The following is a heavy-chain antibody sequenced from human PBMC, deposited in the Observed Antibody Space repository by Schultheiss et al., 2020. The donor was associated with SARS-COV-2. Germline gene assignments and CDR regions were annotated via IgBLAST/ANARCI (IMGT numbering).Heavy chain of an antibody. CDR2: ISSSSSYI. CDR3: ARGGKFFYSDYVGGMDV. J-gene: IGHJ6*02. CDR1: GFTFSDHY. D-gene: IGHD4-11*01. Sequence: GGSLRLSCAASGFTFSDHYMDWVRQAPGKGLEWVSSISSSSSYIYYADSVKGRFTISRDNAKNSLYLQMNSLRAEDTAVYYCARGGKFFYSDYVGGMDVWGQGTTVTVSS. V-gene: IGHV3-21*01.